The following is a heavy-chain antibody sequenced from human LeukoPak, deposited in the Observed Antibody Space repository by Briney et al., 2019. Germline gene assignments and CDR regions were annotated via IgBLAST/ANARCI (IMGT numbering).Heavy chain of an antibody. V-gene: IGHV1-2*05. J-gene: IGHJ6*03. D-gene: IGHD1-1*01. CDR2: INPTTGVA. CDR1: GYTFTVHY. Sequence: ASVKVSCKTSGYTFTVHYMNWVRQAPGQGLEWMGRINPTTGVANYAQKFQGRITVTRDTSINTAYMELSSLTSDDTVVYYCARLDRNYYYLDVWGQGTTVTVSS. CDR3: ARLDRNYYYLDV.